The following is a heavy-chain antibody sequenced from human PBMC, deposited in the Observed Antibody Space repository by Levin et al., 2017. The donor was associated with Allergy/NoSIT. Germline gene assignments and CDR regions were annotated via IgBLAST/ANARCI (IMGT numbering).Heavy chain of an antibody. CDR2: ISGSGGST. J-gene: IGHJ3*02. CDR3: AKGYSGYAIDAFDI. V-gene: IGHV3-23*01. Sequence: WVRQAQGKGLEWVSAISGSGGSTYYADSVKGRFTISRDNSKNTLYLQMNSLRAEDTAVYYCAKGYSGYAIDAFDIWGQGTMVTVSS. D-gene: IGHD5-12*01.